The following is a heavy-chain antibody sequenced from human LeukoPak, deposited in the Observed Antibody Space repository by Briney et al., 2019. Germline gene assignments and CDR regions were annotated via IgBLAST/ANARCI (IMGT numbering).Heavy chain of an antibody. Sequence: SGPALVKPTQTLTLTCTLSGFSLSTSGMCVSWIRQPPGKALEWLALIDWDDDKYYSTSLKTRLTISKDTSKNQVVLTMTNMDPVDTATYYCARGIAAAGTNYFDYWGQGTLVTISS. CDR3: ARGIAAAGTNYFDY. CDR2: IDWDDDK. J-gene: IGHJ4*02. CDR1: GFSLSTSGMC. V-gene: IGHV2-70*01. D-gene: IGHD6-13*01.